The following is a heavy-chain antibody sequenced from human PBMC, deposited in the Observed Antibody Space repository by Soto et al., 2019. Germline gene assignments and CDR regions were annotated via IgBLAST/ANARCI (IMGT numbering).Heavy chain of an antibody. CDR1: GYTFTSYG. Sequence: GASVKVSFKASGYTFTSYGISWLRQAPGQGLEWMGWISAYNGNTNYAQKLQGRVTMTTDTSTSTAYMELRSLRSDDTAVYYCARDGQWRAEPNYGMDVWGQGTTVTVSS. J-gene: IGHJ6*02. V-gene: IGHV1-18*04. CDR2: ISAYNGNT. D-gene: IGHD6-19*01. CDR3: ARDGQWRAEPNYGMDV.